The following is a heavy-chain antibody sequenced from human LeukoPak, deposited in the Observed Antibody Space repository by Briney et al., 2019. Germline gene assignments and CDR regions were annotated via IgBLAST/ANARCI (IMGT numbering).Heavy chain of an antibody. CDR2: IKHEGSEK. Sequence: GGALRLSCAASGFTFSGYWMSWGRQAPGKGLEWVANIKHEGSEKYNVDSVKSRFPISTDTAKDSLYLQMNSLRAEDTAAYYCARGPGASRWYGFDYWGQGTLVTVSS. V-gene: IGHV3-7*03. CDR3: ARGPGASRWYGFDY. J-gene: IGHJ4*02. D-gene: IGHD6-19*01. CDR1: GFTFSGYW.